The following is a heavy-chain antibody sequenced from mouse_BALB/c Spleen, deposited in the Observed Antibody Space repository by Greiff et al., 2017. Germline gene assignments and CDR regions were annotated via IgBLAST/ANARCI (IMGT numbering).Heavy chain of an antibody. Sequence: QVQLKQSAAELARPGASVKMSCKASGYTFTSYTMHWVKQRPGQGLEWIGYINPSSGYTEYNQKFKDKTTLTADKSSSTAYMQLSSLTSEDSAVYYCARWDTTVVAHFDYWGQGTTLTVSS. CDR3: ARWDTTVVAHFDY. D-gene: IGHD1-1*01. J-gene: IGHJ2*01. V-gene: IGHV1-4*02. CDR1: GYTFTSYT. CDR2: INPSSGYT.